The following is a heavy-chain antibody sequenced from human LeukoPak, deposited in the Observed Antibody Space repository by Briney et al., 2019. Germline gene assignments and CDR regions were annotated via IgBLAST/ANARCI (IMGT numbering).Heavy chain of an antibody. CDR1: GYTLTELS. D-gene: IGHD3-10*01. CDR2: FDPEDGET. J-gene: IGHJ6*02. Sequence: ASVKVSCKVSGYTLTELSMHWVRQAPGKGLEWMGGFDPEDGETIYAQKFQGRVTMTEDTSTDTAYMELSSLRSEDTAVYYCATDSVGLYYGSGSPPYGMDVWGQGTTVTVSS. CDR3: ATDSVGLYYGSGSPPYGMDV. V-gene: IGHV1-24*01.